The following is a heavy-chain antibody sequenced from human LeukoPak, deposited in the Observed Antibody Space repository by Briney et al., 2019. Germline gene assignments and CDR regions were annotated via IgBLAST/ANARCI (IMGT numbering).Heavy chain of an antibody. CDR3: ARSRGDSSGWGYFDL. CDR1: GGSISSGSYY. Sequence: PSETLSLTCTVSGGSISSGSYYWSWIRQPAGKGLEWIGRIYTSGSTNYNPSLKSRVTISVDTSKNQFSLKLSSVTAADTAVYYCARSRGDSSGWGYFDLWGRGTLFTVSS. D-gene: IGHD6-19*01. CDR2: IYTSGST. J-gene: IGHJ2*01. V-gene: IGHV4-61*02.